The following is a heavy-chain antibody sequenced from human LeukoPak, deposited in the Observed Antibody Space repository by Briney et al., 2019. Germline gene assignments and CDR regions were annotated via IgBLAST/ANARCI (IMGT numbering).Heavy chain of an antibody. Sequence: GASVKVSCKASGCTFSSYAISWVRQAPGQGLEWMGRIIPIFGTANYAQKFQGRVTITTDKSTSTAYMELSSLRSEDMAVYYCARDHRYRSGWSFDYWGQGTLVTVSS. CDR1: GCTFSSYA. V-gene: IGHV1-69*05. J-gene: IGHJ4*02. CDR3: ARDHRYRSGWSFDY. CDR2: IIPIFGTA. D-gene: IGHD6-19*01.